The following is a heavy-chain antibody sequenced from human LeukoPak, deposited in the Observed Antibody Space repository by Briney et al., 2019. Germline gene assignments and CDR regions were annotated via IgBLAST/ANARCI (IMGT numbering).Heavy chain of an antibody. V-gene: IGHV3-23*01. Sequence: PGGSLRLSCAASGFTFSNFAMSWVRQAPGKGLEWVSTISATGGRTDYADSVKGRFTISRDNAKNSLYLQMNSLRAEDTAVYYCARGHPGIVVVVAATPFDYWGQGTLVTVS. CDR3: ARGHPGIVVVVAATPFDY. CDR1: GFTFSNFA. CDR2: ISATGGRT. J-gene: IGHJ4*02. D-gene: IGHD2-15*01.